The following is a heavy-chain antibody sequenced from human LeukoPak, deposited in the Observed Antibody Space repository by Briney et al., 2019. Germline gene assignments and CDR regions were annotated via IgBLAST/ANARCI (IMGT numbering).Heavy chain of an antibody. CDR2: IYYSGST. V-gene: IGHV4-59*01. D-gene: IGHD3-22*01. CDR3: ARGDYYDSSGYWLFDY. Sequence: SETLSLTCTVSGGSISSYYWSWIRQPPGKGLEWIGYIYYSGSTNYNPSLKSRVTISVDTSKNQFSLKLSSVTAADTAVYDCARGDYYDSSGYWLFDYWGQGTLVTVSS. J-gene: IGHJ4*02. CDR1: GGSISSYY.